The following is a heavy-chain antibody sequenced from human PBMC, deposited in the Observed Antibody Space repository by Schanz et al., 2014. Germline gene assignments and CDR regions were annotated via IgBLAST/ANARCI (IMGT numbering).Heavy chain of an antibody. CDR3: SVDRRLPSCLTASDFDY. CDR2: ISYDGSNK. V-gene: IGHV3-30*03. J-gene: IGHJ4*02. D-gene: IGHD4-17*01. Sequence: QVQLVESGGGVVQPGRSLRLSCAASGFTFSSYGMHWVRQSPGKGLEWVALISYDGSNKYYADSVKGRFTISRDNLKIPFSLQMNLLRASYTAVCCSSVDRRLPSCLTASDFDYWGQGTLVAVSS. CDR1: GFTFSSYG.